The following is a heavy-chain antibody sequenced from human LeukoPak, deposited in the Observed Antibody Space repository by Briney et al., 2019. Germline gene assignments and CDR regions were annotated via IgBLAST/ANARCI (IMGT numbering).Heavy chain of an antibody. V-gene: IGHV1-18*01. Sequence: GASVKVSCKASGYTFTSYGISWVRQAPGQGLEWMGWISAYNGNTNYAQKLQGRVTMTRDTSISTAYMELSRLRSDDTAVYYCARDGGGYDYDFDYWGQGTLVTVSS. CDR1: GYTFTSYG. CDR2: ISAYNGNT. J-gene: IGHJ4*02. D-gene: IGHD5-12*01. CDR3: ARDGGGYDYDFDY.